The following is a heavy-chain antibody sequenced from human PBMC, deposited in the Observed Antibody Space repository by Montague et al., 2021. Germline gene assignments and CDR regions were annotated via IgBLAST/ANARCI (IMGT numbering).Heavy chain of an antibody. CDR3: ARVFSSWYVGWFDP. D-gene: IGHD6-13*01. CDR2: IYYSGNS. J-gene: IGHJ5*02. V-gene: IGHV4-39*07. CDR1: GASITSNLYY. Sequence: SETLSLTCTVSGASITSNLYYWGWIRQSPGKGLEWIGSIYYSGNSFYHPSLKSGITMAVDTPKNQLSLRLSSVTAADTAFYYCARVFSSWYVGWFDPWGQGTLVTVSS.